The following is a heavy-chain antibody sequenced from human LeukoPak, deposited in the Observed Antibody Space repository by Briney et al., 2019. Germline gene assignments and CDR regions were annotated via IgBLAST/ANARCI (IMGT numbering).Heavy chain of an antibody. CDR3: ASGRGIAVAGTDWFDP. V-gene: IGHV4-39*07. Sequence: SETLSLTCTVSGGSISSSSYYWGWIRQPPGKGLEWIGSIYYSGSTYYNPSLKSRVTISVDTSKNQFSLKLSSVTAADTAVYYCASGRGIAVAGTDWFDPRGQGTLVTVSS. CDR2: IYYSGST. J-gene: IGHJ5*02. D-gene: IGHD6-19*01. CDR1: GGSISSSSYY.